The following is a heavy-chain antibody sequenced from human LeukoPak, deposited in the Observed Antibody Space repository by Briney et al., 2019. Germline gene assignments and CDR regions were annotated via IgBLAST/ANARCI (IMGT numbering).Heavy chain of an antibody. CDR3: AKDYGSTGWYGGDY. J-gene: IGHJ4*02. CDR1: GFTFSNYG. V-gene: IGHV3-30*18. D-gene: IGHD6-19*01. Sequence: PGGSLRLSCAASGFTFSNYGMHWVRQAPGKGLEWVAVISFDGSNKYYADSAKGRFTISRDNSKNTLYLQMNSLRAEDTAVFYCAKDYGSTGWYGGDYWGQGTLVSVSS. CDR2: ISFDGSNK.